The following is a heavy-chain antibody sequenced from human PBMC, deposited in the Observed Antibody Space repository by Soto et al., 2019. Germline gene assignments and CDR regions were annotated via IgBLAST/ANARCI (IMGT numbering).Heavy chain of an antibody. D-gene: IGHD3-3*01. CDR1: GFTFSDYY. Sequence: QVQLVESGGGLVKPGGSLRLSCAASGFTFSDYYMSWIRQAPGKGLEWVSYISSSGSTIYYADSVKGRFNISRDNAKNPLYLQTNSLSAEASAVYYCARFYDFWSCYYVYWGQGTPVTVSS. CDR2: ISSSGSTI. V-gene: IGHV3-11*01. J-gene: IGHJ4*02. CDR3: ARFYDFWSCYYVY.